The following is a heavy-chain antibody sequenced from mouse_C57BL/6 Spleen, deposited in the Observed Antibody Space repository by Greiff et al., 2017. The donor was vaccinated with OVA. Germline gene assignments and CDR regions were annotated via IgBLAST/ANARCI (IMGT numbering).Heavy chain of an antibody. CDR1: GYTFTSYW. V-gene: IGHV1-64*01. CDR2: IHPNSGST. J-gene: IGHJ2*01. CDR3: ARNGLRYFDY. D-gene: IGHD3-1*01. Sequence: VQRVESGAELVKPGASVKLSCKASGYTFTSYWMHWVKQRPGQGLEWIGMIHPNSGSTNYNEKFKSKATLTVDKSSSTAYMQLSSLTSEDSAVYYCARNGLRYFDYWGQGTTLTVAS.